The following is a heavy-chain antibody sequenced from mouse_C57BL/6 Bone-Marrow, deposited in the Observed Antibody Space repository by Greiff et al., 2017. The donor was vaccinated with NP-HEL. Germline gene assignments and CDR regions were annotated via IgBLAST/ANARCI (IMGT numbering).Heavy chain of an antibody. J-gene: IGHJ3*01. CDR3: ARPVVWSWFGY. Sequence: EVKLVESGGGLVKPGGSLKLSCAASGFTFSDYGMHWVRQAPEKGLEWVAYISSGSSTISYADTVKGRCTIARDNANNTLFLQMTSLRSDDTAMFYCARPVVWSWFGYWGQGTLVTVSA. D-gene: IGHD1-1*02. V-gene: IGHV5-17*01. CDR1: GFTFSDYG. CDR2: ISSGSSTI.